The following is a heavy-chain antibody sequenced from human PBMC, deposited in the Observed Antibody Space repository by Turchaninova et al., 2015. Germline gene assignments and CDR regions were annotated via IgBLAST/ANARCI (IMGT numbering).Heavy chain of an antibody. J-gene: IGHJ6*03. CDR2: ISNEGSNK. CDR1: GFTYSKHA. CDR3: ARTGITGTTDYYYMDV. D-gene: IGHD1-20*01. Sequence: QVQLLESGGGVVQPGRFLRPSCASSGFTYSKHAMHGGRQAPGKGLEWVELISNEGSNKYYADSMKGRFTISRDNSKNTLYLQMNSLRPEDTAVYYCARTGITGTTDYYYMDVWGKGTTVTVSS. V-gene: IGHV3-30-3*01.